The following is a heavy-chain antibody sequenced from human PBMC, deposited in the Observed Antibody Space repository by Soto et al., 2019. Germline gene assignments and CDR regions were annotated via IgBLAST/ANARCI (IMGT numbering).Heavy chain of an antibody. CDR3: ARDRLLRQWLVTSLGGYFDY. Sequence: PGGSLRLSCAASGFTFSSYSMNWVRQAPGKGLEWVSSISSSSSYIYYADSVKGRFTISRDNAKNSLYLQMNSLRAEDTAVYYCARDRLLRQWLVTSLGGYFDYWGQGTLVTLSS. CDR2: ISSSSSYI. J-gene: IGHJ4*02. V-gene: IGHV3-21*01. CDR1: GFTFSSYS. D-gene: IGHD6-19*01.